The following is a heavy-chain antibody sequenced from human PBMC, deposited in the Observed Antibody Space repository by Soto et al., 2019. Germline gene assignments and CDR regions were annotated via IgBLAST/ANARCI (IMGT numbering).Heavy chain of an antibody. V-gene: IGHV4-39*01. CDR2: MFYFGST. J-gene: IGHJ6*02. Sequence: PSETLSLTYTVFGGSFSSSSHYWGWIRQPPGKGLEWLGTMFYFGSTYYNTSLESRVTISVGPSKNQFSLKLSSVTAADTAVYYCARHHFYCTGGSCYLQAYHYYGLDVWGQGTTVTVSS. D-gene: IGHD2-15*01. CDR3: ARHHFYCTGGSCYLQAYHYYGLDV. CDR1: GGSFSSSSHY.